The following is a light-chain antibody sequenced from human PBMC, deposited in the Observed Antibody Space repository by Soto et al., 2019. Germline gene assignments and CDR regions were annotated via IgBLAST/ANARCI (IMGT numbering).Light chain of an antibody. J-gene: IGKJ5*01. CDR1: QSISSW. Sequence: DIQMTQSPSTLSASVGDRVTITCGASQSISSWLDWYQQKPGKAPKLLIYDASSRATGIPDRFSGSGSGTEFTLTISSLQSEDFEVYYCQQYNNWPITFGQGTRLEI. CDR2: DAS. CDR3: QQYNNWPIT. V-gene: IGKV1-5*01.